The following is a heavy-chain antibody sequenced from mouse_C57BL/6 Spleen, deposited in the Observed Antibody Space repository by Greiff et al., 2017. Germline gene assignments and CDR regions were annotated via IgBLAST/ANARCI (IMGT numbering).Heavy chain of an antibody. J-gene: IGHJ4*01. CDR1: GYTFASYW. CDR3: ARHMIRNYAMDY. V-gene: IGHV1-61*01. Sequence: QVQLQQPGAELVRPGSSVKLSCKASGYTFASYWMDWVKQRPGQGLEWIGNIYPSDSETHYNQKFKDKATLTVDKSSSTAYMQLSSLTSEDSAVYYCARHMIRNYAMDYWGQGTSVTVSS. D-gene: IGHD2-4*01. CDR2: IYPSDSET.